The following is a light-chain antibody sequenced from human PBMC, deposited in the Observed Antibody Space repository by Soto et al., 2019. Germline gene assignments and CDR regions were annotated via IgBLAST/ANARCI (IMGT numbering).Light chain of an antibody. CDR2: EDS. CDR3: CSYAGFSTVI. Sequence: QSALTQSASVSGSRGQSISISCTGTNSDVGKYNLVSWYQQYPGKAPKLIVYEDSKRPSGVSHRFSGSKSGNTASLTISGLQAEDEADYYCCSYAGFSTVIFGGGTKLTVL. J-gene: IGLJ2*01. V-gene: IGLV2-23*01. CDR1: NSDVGKYNL.